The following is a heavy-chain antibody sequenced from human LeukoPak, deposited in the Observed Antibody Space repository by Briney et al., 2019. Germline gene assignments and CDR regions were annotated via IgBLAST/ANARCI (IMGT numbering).Heavy chain of an antibody. CDR2: IYPGDSDT. CDR1: GYSFTSYW. Sequence: GESLKISCKGSGYSFTSYWIGWVRQIPGKGLEWMGIIYPGDSDTRYSPSFQGQVTISADKSISTAYLQWSSLKASDTAMYYCARHRGGSGSYYNVFVYWGQGTLVTVSS. CDR3: ARHRGGSGSYYNVFVY. V-gene: IGHV5-51*01. J-gene: IGHJ4*02. D-gene: IGHD3-10*01.